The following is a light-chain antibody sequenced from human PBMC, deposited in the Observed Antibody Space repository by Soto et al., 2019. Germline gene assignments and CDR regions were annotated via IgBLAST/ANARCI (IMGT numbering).Light chain of an antibody. V-gene: IGKV1-39*01. Sequence: DIQMTQSPSSLSASVGDRVTITCRASQSISSYLNWYQQKPGKAPNLLIYAASSLHSGVPSRFSGSGSGTDFTLTISSLQPEDFATYYSQQSYSSPYTFGQGTKLEIK. J-gene: IGKJ2*01. CDR1: QSISSY. CDR2: AAS. CDR3: QQSYSSPYT.